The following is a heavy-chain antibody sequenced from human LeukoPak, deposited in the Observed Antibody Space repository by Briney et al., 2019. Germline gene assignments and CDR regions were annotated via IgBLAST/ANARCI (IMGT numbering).Heavy chain of an antibody. Sequence: QSGGSLRLSCAASGFTFSSYWMHWVRQAPGKGLVWVSRINSDGSSTNYADSVKGRFTISRDNSKNTLYLQMNSLRAEDTAVYYCAKAPPYKKYFDYWGQGTLVTVSS. V-gene: IGHV3-74*01. CDR3: AKAPPYKKYFDY. CDR2: INSDGSST. CDR1: GFTFSSYW. D-gene: IGHD1-1*01. J-gene: IGHJ4*02.